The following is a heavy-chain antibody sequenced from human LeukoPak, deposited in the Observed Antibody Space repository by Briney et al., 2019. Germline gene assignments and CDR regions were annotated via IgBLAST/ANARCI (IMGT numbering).Heavy chain of an antibody. CDR2: IYYSGST. CDR1: GGSISSYY. J-gene: IGHJ5*02. CDR3: ARTLYSSSFVWFDP. Sequence: SETLSLTCTVSGGSISSYYWSWIRQPPGKGLEWIGYIYYSGSTNYNPSLKNRVTISVDTSKNQFSLKLSSVTAADTAVYYCARTLYSSSFVWFDPWGQGTLVTVSS. V-gene: IGHV4-59*01. D-gene: IGHD6-6*01.